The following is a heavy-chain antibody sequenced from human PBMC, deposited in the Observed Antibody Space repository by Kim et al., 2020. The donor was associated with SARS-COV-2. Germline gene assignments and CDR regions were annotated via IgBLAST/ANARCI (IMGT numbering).Heavy chain of an antibody. CDR3: ARDLLHVFNI. V-gene: IGHV3-21*01. CDR2: ISSGNSYI. CDR1: GFTFSSNS. J-gene: IGHJ3*02. D-gene: IGHD2-15*01. Sequence: GGSLRLSCAASGFTFSSNSMNWVRQAPGKGLEWVSSISSGNSYIYYADSVKGRFTISRDNAKNSLYLQMNSLRAEDTAVYYCARDLLHVFNIWGQGTMVTVSS.